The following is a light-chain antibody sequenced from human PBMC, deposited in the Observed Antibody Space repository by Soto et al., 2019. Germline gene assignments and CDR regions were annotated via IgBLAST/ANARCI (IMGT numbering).Light chain of an antibody. Sequence: EIVLTQSPGTLSLSPGDRATLSCRASQSVSSSYLAWYQQKPGQAPSLLIYGASSRATGIPATFSGSGSGTECTLTISSLQSEDFAVYYCQQHSSWPLTFGGGTKVDIK. CDR1: QSVSSSY. J-gene: IGKJ4*01. CDR3: QQHSSWPLT. CDR2: GAS. V-gene: IGKV3D-20*02.